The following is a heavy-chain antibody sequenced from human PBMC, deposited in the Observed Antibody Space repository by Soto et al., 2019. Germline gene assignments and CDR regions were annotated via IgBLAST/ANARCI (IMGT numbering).Heavy chain of an antibody. CDR2: ISGSGGST. J-gene: IGHJ4*02. CDR3: AKDPLGSSSPQDY. Sequence: GGSLRLSCAASGFTFSSYAMSWVRQAPGKGLEWVSAISGSGGSTYYTDSVKGRFTISRDNSKNTLYLQMNSLRAEDTAVYYCAKDPLGSSSPQDYWGQGTLVTVSS. V-gene: IGHV3-23*01. D-gene: IGHD6-6*01. CDR1: GFTFSSYA.